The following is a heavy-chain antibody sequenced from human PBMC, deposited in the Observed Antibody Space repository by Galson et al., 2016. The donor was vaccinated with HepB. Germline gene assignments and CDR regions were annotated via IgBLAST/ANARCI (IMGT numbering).Heavy chain of an antibody. CDR1: GFTVSSNY. Sequence: SLRLSCAASGFTVSSNYMSWVRQAPGKGLQWVSVIYSGGTTYYADSVKGRFTISRDTSKNTLHLQMSSLRAEDTAVYFCARERRNHYDSSGFPDYWGQGTLVTVSS. J-gene: IGHJ4*02. CDR2: IYSGGTT. D-gene: IGHD3-22*01. V-gene: IGHV3-66*01. CDR3: ARERRNHYDSSGFPDY.